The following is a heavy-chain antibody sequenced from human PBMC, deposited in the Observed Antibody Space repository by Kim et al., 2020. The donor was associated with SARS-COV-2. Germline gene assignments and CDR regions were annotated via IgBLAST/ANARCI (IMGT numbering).Heavy chain of an antibody. CDR3: ARGGGCGGDCFYHYYMDV. V-gene: IGHV4-34*01. Sequence: SETLSLTCAVSGGSFSSYYWSWIRQPPGKGLEWIGEINHSGSTNYNPSLKSRLTISVDTSKNQFSLKLGSVTAADTAVYFCARGGGCGGDCFYHYYMDVWGKGTTVTVSS. D-gene: IGHD2-21*01. J-gene: IGHJ6*03. CDR2: INHSGST. CDR1: GGSFSSYY.